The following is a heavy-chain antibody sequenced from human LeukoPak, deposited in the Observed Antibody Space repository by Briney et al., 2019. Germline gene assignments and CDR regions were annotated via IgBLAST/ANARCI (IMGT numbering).Heavy chain of an antibody. Sequence: GGSLRLSCAASGFTFTSYEMNWVRQAPGKGLEWVSYISSNGRTIYYADSLKGRFTTSRDNAKNSLYLQMNSLRAEDTGLYYCVRNYDFWGQGTLVTVSS. CDR3: VRNYDF. J-gene: IGHJ4*02. CDR1: GFTFTSYE. CDR2: ISSNGRTI. D-gene: IGHD5-24*01. V-gene: IGHV3-48*03.